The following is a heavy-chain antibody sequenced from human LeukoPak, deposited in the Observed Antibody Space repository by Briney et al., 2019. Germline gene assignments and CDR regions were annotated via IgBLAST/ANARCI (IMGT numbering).Heavy chain of an antibody. CDR1: GFTFSNFG. CDR3: AKDRGLTYFDY. Sequence: PGGSLRLSCTASGFTFSNFGMHWVRQTPGKGLEWVTFIRSDGNTKFYADSVKGRFTISRDNSKNTVYLQMNSLGPEDTAIYYCAKDRGLTYFDYWGLGSLVTVSS. CDR2: IRSDGNTK. D-gene: IGHD3/OR15-3a*01. V-gene: IGHV3-30*02. J-gene: IGHJ4*02.